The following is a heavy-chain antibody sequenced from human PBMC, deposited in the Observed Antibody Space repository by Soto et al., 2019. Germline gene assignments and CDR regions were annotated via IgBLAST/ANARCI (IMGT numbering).Heavy chain of an antibody. Sequence: ASVKVSCKASGYTFTSYGISWVRQAPGQGLEWMGWISAYNGSTNYAQKLQGRVTMTTDTSTSTAYMELRSLRSDDTAVYYCARDRPKGEDYYYGMDVWGQGTTVTV. J-gene: IGHJ6*02. CDR3: ARDRPKGEDYYYGMDV. CDR2: ISAYNGST. V-gene: IGHV1-18*01. CDR1: GYTFTSYG. D-gene: IGHD3-10*01.